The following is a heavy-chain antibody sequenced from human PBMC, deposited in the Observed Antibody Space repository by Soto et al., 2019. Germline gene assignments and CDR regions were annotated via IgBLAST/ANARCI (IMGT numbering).Heavy chain of an antibody. V-gene: IGHV3-30*18. CDR2: ISYDESNK. CDR1: GFTFSSYG. Sequence: QVQLVESGGGVVQPGRSLRLSCAASGFTFSSYGMHWVRQAPGKGLEWVAVISYDESNKYYADSVKGRFTISRDNSKNPLNLQMNRLRAEDTAVYYCAKGAYSVSYLDYWGQGTLVTVSS. D-gene: IGHD1-26*01. J-gene: IGHJ4*02. CDR3: AKGAYSVSYLDY.